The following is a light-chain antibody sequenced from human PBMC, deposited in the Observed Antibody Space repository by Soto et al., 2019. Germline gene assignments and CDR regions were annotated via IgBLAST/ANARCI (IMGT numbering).Light chain of an antibody. CDR3: SSYTSSITRCV. Sequence: QSALTQPASVSGSPGQSITISCTGTSSDVGGYNYVSWYQQHPGKAPKLMIYDVSNRPSGVSNRFSGSKSGNTASLTISGLQAEDYADYYCSSYTSSITRCVFGTGTKVTVL. CDR1: SSDVGGYNY. V-gene: IGLV2-14*01. J-gene: IGLJ1*01. CDR2: DVS.